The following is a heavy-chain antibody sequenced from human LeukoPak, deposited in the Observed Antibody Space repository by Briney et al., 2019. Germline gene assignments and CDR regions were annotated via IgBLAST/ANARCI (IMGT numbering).Heavy chain of an antibody. D-gene: IGHD3-10*01. Sequence: SVKVSCKASGGTFSSYAISWVRQAPGQGLEWMGRIIPIFGTANYAQKFQGRVTITTDESTSTAYMELSSLRSEDTAVYYCARGPRGWRGIHNWFDPWGQGTLVTVSS. CDR2: IIPIFGTA. CDR1: GGTFSSYA. CDR3: ARGPRGWRGIHNWFDP. V-gene: IGHV1-69*05. J-gene: IGHJ5*02.